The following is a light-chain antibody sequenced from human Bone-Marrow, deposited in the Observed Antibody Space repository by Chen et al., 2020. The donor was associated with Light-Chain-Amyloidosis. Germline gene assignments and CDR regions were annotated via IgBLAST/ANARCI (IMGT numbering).Light chain of an antibody. CDR2: DDS. CDR3: QVWDRSRDRPV. J-gene: IGLJ3*02. V-gene: IGLV3-21*02. Sequence: SYVLTQPSSVSVAPGQTATIACGGNNIGSTSVHWYQQTPGQAPLLVVYDDSDRPSGIPERLSGSKSGNTATLTISRVEAGDEDDYYWQVWDRSRDRPVFGGGTKLTVL. CDR1: NIGSTS.